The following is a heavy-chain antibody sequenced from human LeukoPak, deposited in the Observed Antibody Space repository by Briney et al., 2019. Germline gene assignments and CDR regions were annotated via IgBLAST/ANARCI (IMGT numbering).Heavy chain of an antibody. CDR3: AKDVYGAYDY. V-gene: IGHV3-30*02. Sequence: PGGSLRLSCAVSGFAFSSYGMHWVRQAPGKGLEGVTFIRYDGSNKYYADSVKGRFTISRDNSKNKLYLQMNSLRVEGTAVYYCAKDVYGAYDYWGQGTLVTVSS. D-gene: IGHD5/OR15-5a*01. CDR1: GFAFSSYG. J-gene: IGHJ4*02. CDR2: IRYDGSNK.